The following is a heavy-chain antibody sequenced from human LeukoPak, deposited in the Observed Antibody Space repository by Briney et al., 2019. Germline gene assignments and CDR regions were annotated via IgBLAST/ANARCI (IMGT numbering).Heavy chain of an antibody. V-gene: IGHV3-21*01. CDR1: GFTFSSYS. D-gene: IGHD3-22*01. J-gene: IGHJ3*02. CDR3: ARDEYYYDSSGYYVPLGAFDI. Sequence: GGSLRLSCAASGFTFSSYSMNWVRQAPGKGLEWVSSISSSSSYIYYADSVKGRFTISRDNAKNSLYLQMNSLRAEDTAVYYCARDEYYYDSSGYYVPLGAFDIWGQGTMVTVSS. CDR2: ISSSSSYI.